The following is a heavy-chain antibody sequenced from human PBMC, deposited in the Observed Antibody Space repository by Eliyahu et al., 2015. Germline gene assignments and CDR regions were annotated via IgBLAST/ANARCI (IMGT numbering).Heavy chain of an antibody. CDR3: ARANDSSGYSY. D-gene: IGHD3-22*01. CDR2: XYYXXTT. V-gene: IGHV4-31*03. J-gene: IGHJ1*01. CDR1: GXSISGSAYX. Sequence: QVQLQETGPGLVKPSQTLSLTCTVSGXSISGSAYXWTWXRQVPGQGLEWIGYXYYXXTTNINPSLKSRASMSVDTSRNQFSLRLSSVTAADTAVYYCARANDSSGYSYWGQGTLVAVSS.